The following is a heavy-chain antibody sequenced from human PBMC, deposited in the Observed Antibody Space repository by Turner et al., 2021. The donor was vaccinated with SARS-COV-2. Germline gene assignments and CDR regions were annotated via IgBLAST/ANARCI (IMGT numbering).Heavy chain of an antibody. CDR3: ARPYEGSGRGWFDP. J-gene: IGHJ5*02. Sequence: QVQLQQWGAGLLKPSETLSVTCAVSGTSVSAFYWSWIRQPPGKGLEWIGDVNHRGATNYNPSPNSRVSISVDMSKNQFSLRLTSVTAADTAVYYCARPYEGSGRGWFDPWGQGTLVTVSS. D-gene: IGHD5-12*01. CDR1: GTSVSAFY. CDR2: VNHRGAT. V-gene: IGHV4-34*01.